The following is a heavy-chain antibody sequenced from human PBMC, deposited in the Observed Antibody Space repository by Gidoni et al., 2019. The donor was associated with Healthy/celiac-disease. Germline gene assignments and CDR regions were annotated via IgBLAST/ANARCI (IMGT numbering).Heavy chain of an antibody. V-gene: IGHV3-48*03. CDR3: ASDVRSAAVTGAFDI. CDR2: NSSSGSTI. CDR1: GFTFSSYE. D-gene: IGHD6-13*01. J-gene: IGHJ3*02. Sequence: EVQLVESGEGLVQTGGSLRLSCAASGFTFSSYEMNWVRQAPGKGLEWVSYNSSSGSTIYYADAVNGRFTIARDNATISLYLQMNSLRAEDTAVYYCASDVRSAAVTGAFDIWGQGTMVTVSS.